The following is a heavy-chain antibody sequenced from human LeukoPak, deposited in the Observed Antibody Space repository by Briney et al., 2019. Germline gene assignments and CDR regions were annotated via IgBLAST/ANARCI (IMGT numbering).Heavy chain of an antibody. D-gene: IGHD3-22*01. CDR1: GFTFSSYA. J-gene: IGHJ4*02. CDR3: AKGLYYYDSSGYYSFDY. CDR2: ISGSGGST. V-gene: IGHV3-23*01. Sequence: GGSLRLSCAASGFTFSSYAMSWVRQAPGKGLEWVSAISGSGGSTYYADSVKGRFTISRDNSKNTLYLQMNSLRAEDTAVYYCAKGLYYYDSSGYYSFDYWGQGTLVTVSS.